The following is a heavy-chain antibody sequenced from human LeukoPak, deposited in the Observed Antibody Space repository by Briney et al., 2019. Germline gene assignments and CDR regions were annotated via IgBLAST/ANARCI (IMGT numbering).Heavy chain of an antibody. D-gene: IGHD1-26*01. V-gene: IGHV3-23*01. CDR1: GFTFTSYA. J-gene: IGHJ4*02. Sequence: PGGSLRLSCAASGFTFTSYAMNWVRQVPGKGLEWVSGIVASGATTYYADSVKGRFTISRDNSKNTLYLQMNSLRADDTAVYYCAKGSGSYGKYPFDYWGQGTLVTVSS. CDR2: IVASGATT. CDR3: AKGSGSYGKYPFDY.